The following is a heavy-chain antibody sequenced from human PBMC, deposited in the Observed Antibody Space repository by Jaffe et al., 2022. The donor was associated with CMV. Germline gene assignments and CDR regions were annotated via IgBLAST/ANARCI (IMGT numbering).Heavy chain of an antibody. D-gene: IGHD3-10*01. V-gene: IGHV4-59*01. Sequence: QVQLQESGPGLVKASETLSLTCTVSGASISSYHWGWIRQPPGKGLEWIGNIYYSGSTNYNPSLKSRVTMSFDTSRNQFSLKLNSVTAADTAVYYCASSPRIFGSASYYDAWGQGTLVTVSS. J-gene: IGHJ5*02. CDR2: IYYSGST. CDR3: ASSPRIFGSASYYDA. CDR1: GASISSYH.